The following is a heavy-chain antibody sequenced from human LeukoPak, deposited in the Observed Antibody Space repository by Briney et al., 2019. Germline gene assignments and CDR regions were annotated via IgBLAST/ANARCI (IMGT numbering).Heavy chain of an antibody. J-gene: IGHJ3*01. Sequence: GESLKISWKRSGYSFTTYWIGWAPQMPAKGLEWMGFIYPSDSDSRCSRSFQGQVAISAVKLVRTAYLQWSSLKASDTAMYYCARPNITSYYDSRGYDAFDVWGQGTMVTVSS. CDR1: GYSFTTYW. D-gene: IGHD3-22*01. V-gene: IGHV5-51*01. CDR2: IYPSDSDS. CDR3: ARPNITSYYDSRGYDAFDV.